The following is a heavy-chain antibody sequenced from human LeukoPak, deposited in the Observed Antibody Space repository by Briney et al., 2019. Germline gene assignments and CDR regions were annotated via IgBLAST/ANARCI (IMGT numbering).Heavy chain of an antibody. CDR3: ARRYYYDSSGYIFDY. Sequence: GESLKISCQGSGYSFTSYWIGWVRQMPGKGLEWMGIIYPGDSDTRYSPSFQGQVTISADKSISTAYLQWSSLKASDTAMYYCARRYYYDSSGYIFDYWGQGTLVTVSS. V-gene: IGHV5-51*01. J-gene: IGHJ4*02. CDR2: IYPGDSDT. CDR1: GYSFTSYW. D-gene: IGHD3-22*01.